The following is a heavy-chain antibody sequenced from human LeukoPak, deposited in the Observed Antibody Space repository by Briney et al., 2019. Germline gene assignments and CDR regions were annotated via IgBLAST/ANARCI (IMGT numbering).Heavy chain of an antibody. J-gene: IGHJ4*02. CDR3: ITGTTSLDY. CDR2: ISAYNGNT. Sequence: ASVNVSCQASGYTFTSYGISWVRQAPGQGLEWMGWISAYNGNTNYAQKLQGKVTMTTDTSTSTAYMELRSLRSDDTAVYYCITGTTSLDYWGQGTLVTVSS. CDR1: GYTFTSYG. D-gene: IGHD1-7*01. V-gene: IGHV1-18*01.